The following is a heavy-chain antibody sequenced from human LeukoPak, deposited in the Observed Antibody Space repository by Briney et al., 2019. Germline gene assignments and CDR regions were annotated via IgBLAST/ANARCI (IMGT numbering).Heavy chain of an antibody. Sequence: PGGSLRLSCAASGFTFSSYWMVWVRQAPGKGLEWVANIKKDGSEKYYVDSVKGRFTISRDNAKTSLYLQMNSLRAEDTAVYYCARDYYDSSGYYYYYYYYYMDVWGKGTTVTVSS. CDR1: GFTFSSYW. J-gene: IGHJ6*03. D-gene: IGHD3-22*01. CDR2: IKKDGSEK. CDR3: ARDYYDSSGYYYYYYYYYMDV. V-gene: IGHV3-7*01.